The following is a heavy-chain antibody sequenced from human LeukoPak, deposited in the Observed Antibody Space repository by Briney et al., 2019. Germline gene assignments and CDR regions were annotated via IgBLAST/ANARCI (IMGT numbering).Heavy chain of an antibody. CDR3: AKGGSSFMYGMDV. J-gene: IGHJ6*02. D-gene: IGHD3-16*02. CDR1: GFTFSSYA. Sequence: AGGSLRLSCAASGFTFSSYAMSWVRQAPGKGLEWVSTISGSGGSTYYADSVKGRFTISRDNSKNTLYLQMNSLRAEDTAVYYCAKGGSSFMYGMDVWGQGTTVTVSS. V-gene: IGHV3-23*01. CDR2: ISGSGGST.